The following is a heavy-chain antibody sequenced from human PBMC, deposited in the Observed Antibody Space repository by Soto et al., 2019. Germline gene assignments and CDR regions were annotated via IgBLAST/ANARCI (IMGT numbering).Heavy chain of an antibody. Sequence: QLQLQESGPGLVKPSETLSLTCTVSGGSISSSSYYWGWIRQPPGKGLEWIGSIYYSGSTYYNPSLKSRVTISVDTSKNQFSLKLSSVTAADTAVYYCATIAVAGAYYYYGMDVWGQGTTVTVSS. CDR2: IYYSGST. J-gene: IGHJ6*02. CDR3: ATIAVAGAYYYYGMDV. V-gene: IGHV4-39*01. D-gene: IGHD6-19*01. CDR1: GGSISSSSYY.